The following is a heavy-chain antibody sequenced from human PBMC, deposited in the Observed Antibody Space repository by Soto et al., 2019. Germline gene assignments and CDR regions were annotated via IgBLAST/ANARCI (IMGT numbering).Heavy chain of an antibody. CDR3: ARLELGYCSSTSCNDAFDI. D-gene: IGHD2-2*01. J-gene: IGHJ3*02. Sequence: GGSLRLSCAASGFTFSSYSMNWVRQAPGKGLEWVSSISSSSSYIYYADSVKGRFTISRDNAKNSLYLQMNSLRAEDTAVYYCARLELGYCSSTSCNDAFDIWGQGTMVTVSS. V-gene: IGHV3-21*01. CDR2: ISSSSSYI. CDR1: GFTFSSYS.